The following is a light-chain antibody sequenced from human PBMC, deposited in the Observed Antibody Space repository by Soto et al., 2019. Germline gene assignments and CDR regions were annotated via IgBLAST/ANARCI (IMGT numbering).Light chain of an antibody. J-gene: IGKJ1*01. V-gene: IGKV3-20*01. CDR3: QQYGSSPWT. CDR2: GAS. Sequence: EIVLTQSPVTLSLSPGERATLSWSASQSVSSSYLAWYQQKPGQAPRLLIYGASSRATGIPDRFSGSGSGTDFTLTISRLEPEDFAVYYCQQYGSSPWTFGQGTKVDIK. CDR1: QSVSSSY.